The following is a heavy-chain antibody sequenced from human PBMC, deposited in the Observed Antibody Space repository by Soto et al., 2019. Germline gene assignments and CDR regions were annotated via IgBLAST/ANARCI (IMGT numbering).Heavy chain of an antibody. D-gene: IGHD2-2*03. V-gene: IGHV5-51*01. CDR3: ARTLSFTLGFYYDGMDV. CDR1: GYSFASYW. CDR2: IYPGDSDT. Sequence: EVQLVQSGAEVKKPGESLKISCQGSGYSFASYWIGWVRQMPGKDLEWMGIIYPGDSDTRYSPSFQGQVTISADKSLRTAYLQWTSLKASDTALYYCARTLSFTLGFYYDGMDVWGQGTTVTVSS. J-gene: IGHJ6*02.